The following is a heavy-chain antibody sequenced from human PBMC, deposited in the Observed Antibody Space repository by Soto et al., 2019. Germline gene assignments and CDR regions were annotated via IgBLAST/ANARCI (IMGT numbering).Heavy chain of an antibody. CDR1: GGSISSSSYY. J-gene: IGHJ5*02. CDR2: IYYSGST. CDR3: ARPRVMITFGGVIVPSNWFDP. Sequence: QLQLQESGPGLVKPSETLSLTCTVSGGSISSSSYYWGWIRQPPGKGLEWIGSIYYSGSTYYNPSLKSRVTISVDTSKNQFSLKLSSVTAADTAVYYCARPRVMITFGGVIVPSNWFDPWGQGTLVTVSS. D-gene: IGHD3-16*02. V-gene: IGHV4-39*01.